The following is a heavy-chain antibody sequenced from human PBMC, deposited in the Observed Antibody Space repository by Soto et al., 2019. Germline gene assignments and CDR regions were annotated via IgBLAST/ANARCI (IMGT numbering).Heavy chain of an antibody. CDR3: EGMGRNPPYFDY. CDR1: GGSISSGGYY. J-gene: IGHJ4*02. V-gene: IGHV4-31*03. Sequence: QVQLQESGPGLVKPSQTLSLTCTVSGGSISSGGYYWSWIRQHPGKGLEWIGYIYYSGSTYYNPSLKRRVTISVDTSKNPFSLKLSSVTAADTAVYYCEGMGRNPPYFDYWGQGTLVTVSS. CDR2: IYYSGST.